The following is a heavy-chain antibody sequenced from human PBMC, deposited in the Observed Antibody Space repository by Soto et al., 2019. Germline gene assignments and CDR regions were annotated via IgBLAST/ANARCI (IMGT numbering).Heavy chain of an antibody. Sequence: SETLSLTCTVSGGSVSSDSHYWSWIRQPPGKGLEWIGYIHSSGSTNYTPSLKSRVTISVDTSKNQFSLNLSSVTAADTAVFYCARHNKVTSRQYSFDSWGQGTLVTVSS. CDR1: GGSVSSDSHY. CDR3: ARHNKVTSRQYSFDS. D-gene: IGHD2-2*01. V-gene: IGHV4-61*01. CDR2: IHSSGST. J-gene: IGHJ4*01.